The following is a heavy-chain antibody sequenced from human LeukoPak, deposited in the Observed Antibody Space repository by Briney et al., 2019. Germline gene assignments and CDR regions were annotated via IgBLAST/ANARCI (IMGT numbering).Heavy chain of an antibody. CDR1: GFTFSTYW. V-gene: IGHV3-74*01. CDR3: AKGGKPDGDHIAPNDY. CDR2: INSDGSST. D-gene: IGHD6-13*01. J-gene: IGHJ4*02. Sequence: GGSLRLSCAASGFTFSTYWMHWVRQAPGKGLVWVSRINSDGSSTSYADSVKGRFTISRDNAKNTLYLQMNSLRAEDTAVYYCAKGGKPDGDHIAPNDYWGQGTLVTVSS.